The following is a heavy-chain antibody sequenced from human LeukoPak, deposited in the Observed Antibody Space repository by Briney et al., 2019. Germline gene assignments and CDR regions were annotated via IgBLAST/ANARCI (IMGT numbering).Heavy chain of an antibody. CDR2: IWYDGSNK. CDR1: GFTFSSYG. Sequence: PGGSLRLSCAASGFTFSSYGMHWVRQAPGKGLEWVAVIWYDGSNKYYADSVKGRFTISRDNSKNTLYLQMNSLRDEDTAVYYCAKDGGVVVIGDELDYWGQGTLVTVSS. V-gene: IGHV3-33*06. D-gene: IGHD3-22*01. CDR3: AKDGGVVVIGDELDY. J-gene: IGHJ4*02.